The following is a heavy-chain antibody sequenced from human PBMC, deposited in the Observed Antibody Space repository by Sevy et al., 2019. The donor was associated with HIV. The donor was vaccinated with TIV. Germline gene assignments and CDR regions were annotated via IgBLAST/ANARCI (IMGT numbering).Heavy chain of an antibody. V-gene: IGHV3-30*18. Sequence: GGSLRLSCAASGFTFSSYGMHWVRQAPGKGLEWVAVISYDRSNKYYADSVKGRFTISRDNSKNTLYLQMNSLRAEDTAVYYCAKGYYYDSSGYYYFHSNGMDVWGQGTTVTVSS. D-gene: IGHD3-22*01. J-gene: IGHJ6*02. CDR3: AKGYYYDSSGYYYFHSNGMDV. CDR1: GFTFSSYG. CDR2: ISYDRSNK.